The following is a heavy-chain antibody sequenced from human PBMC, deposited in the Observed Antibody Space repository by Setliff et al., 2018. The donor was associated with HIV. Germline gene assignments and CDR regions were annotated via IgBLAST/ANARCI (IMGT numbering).Heavy chain of an antibody. J-gene: IGHJ4*02. CDR3: ARDLRQSGYYDH. V-gene: IGHV5-51*01. D-gene: IGHD1-26*01. Sequence: GESPKLSCKTSGYSFTTYWIGWVRQMPGKGLEWMGIIYPGDSDTRYSPSFQGQVTISADKSISTAYLQWSSLKTSDTAIYYCARDLRQSGYYDHWGPGTLVTVSS. CDR2: IYPGDSDT. CDR1: GYSFTTYW.